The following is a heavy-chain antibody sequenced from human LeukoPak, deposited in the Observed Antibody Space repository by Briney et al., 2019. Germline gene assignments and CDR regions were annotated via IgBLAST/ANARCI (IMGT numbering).Heavy chain of an antibody. CDR2: IKQDGSEK. Sequence: PGGSLRLSCAASGFTFSSYWMSWVRQAPGKGLEWVANIKQDGSEKYYVDSVKGRFTISRDNAKNSLYLQMNSLRAEDTAVYYCAKEGEWFGELVFGYWGQGTLVTVSS. J-gene: IGHJ4*02. CDR3: AKEGEWFGELVFGY. D-gene: IGHD3-10*01. CDR1: GFTFSSYW. V-gene: IGHV3-7*03.